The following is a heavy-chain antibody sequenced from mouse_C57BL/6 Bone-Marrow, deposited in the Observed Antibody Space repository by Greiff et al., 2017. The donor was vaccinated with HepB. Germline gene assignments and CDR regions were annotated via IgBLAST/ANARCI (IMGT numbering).Heavy chain of an antibody. J-gene: IGHJ4*01. CDR1: GYTFTSYW. CDR3: ARDTTAYYYAMDY. CDR2: IYPGSGST. V-gene: IGHV1-55*01. Sequence: QVQLQQPGAELVKPGASVKMSCKASGYTFTSYWVTWVKQRPGQGLEWIGDIYPGSGSTNYNEKFKSKATLTVDTSSSTAYMQLSSLTSEDSAVYYCARDTTAYYYAMDYWGQGTSVTVSS. D-gene: IGHD1-2*01.